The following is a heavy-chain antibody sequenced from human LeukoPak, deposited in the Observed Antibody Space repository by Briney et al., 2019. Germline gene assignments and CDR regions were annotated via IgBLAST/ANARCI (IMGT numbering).Heavy chain of an antibody. Sequence: AASVKVSCKASGGTFSSYAISWVRQAPGQGLEWMGGIIPIFGTANYAQKFQGRVTITADESTSTAYMELSSLRSEDTAVYYCARSVGGVIGQFDYWGQGTLVTVSS. D-gene: IGHD3-16*02. CDR2: IIPIFGTA. V-gene: IGHV1-69*13. CDR1: GGTFSSYA. J-gene: IGHJ4*02. CDR3: ARSVGGVIGQFDY.